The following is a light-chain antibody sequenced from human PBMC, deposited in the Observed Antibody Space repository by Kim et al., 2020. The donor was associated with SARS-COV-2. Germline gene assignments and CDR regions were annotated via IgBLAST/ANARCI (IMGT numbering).Light chain of an antibody. CDR2: KDS. Sequence: SYELTQPPSVSVSPGQTARITCSGDALPKQYAYWYQQKPGQAPVQVIYKDSERPSGIPERFSGSSSGTTVTLTISGVQAEDEADYYCQSADSSGTSQVFG. V-gene: IGLV3-25*03. J-gene: IGLJ3*02. CDR1: ALPKQY. CDR3: QSADSSGTSQV.